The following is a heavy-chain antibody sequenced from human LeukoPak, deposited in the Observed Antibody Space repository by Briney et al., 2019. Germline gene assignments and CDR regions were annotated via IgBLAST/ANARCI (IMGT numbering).Heavy chain of an antibody. J-gene: IGHJ4*02. CDR1: GFSFSSYS. Sequence: GGSLRLSCAASGFSFSSYSMNWVRQALGKGLEWVSSVSSSSSYISYADSVKGRLTISRDNAKKSLYLQMNSLRAEDTAVYYCARDIPRGSGYYFDYWGQGTLVTVSS. CDR3: ARDIPRGSGYYFDY. D-gene: IGHD3-22*01. V-gene: IGHV3-21*01. CDR2: VSSSSSYI.